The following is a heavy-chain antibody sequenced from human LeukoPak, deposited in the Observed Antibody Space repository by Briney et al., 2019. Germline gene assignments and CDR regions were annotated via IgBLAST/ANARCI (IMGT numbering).Heavy chain of an antibody. Sequence: HPGGSLRLSCAASGFTFSSYWMSWVRQVPGKGLEWVSGINRNSDNMAYADSVKGRFTISRDNAKNSLYLQMNSLRTEDTAFYYCTKGFSGIYSADFDYWGQGTLVTVSS. CDR1: GFTFSSYW. CDR3: TKGFSGIYSADFDY. CDR2: INRNSDNM. J-gene: IGHJ4*02. V-gene: IGHV3-9*01. D-gene: IGHD1-26*01.